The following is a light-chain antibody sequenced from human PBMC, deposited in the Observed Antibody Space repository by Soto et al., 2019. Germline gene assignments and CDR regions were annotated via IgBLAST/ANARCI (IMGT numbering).Light chain of an antibody. CDR3: QQYGSSTRT. J-gene: IGKJ2*01. Sequence: EIVLTQSPGTLSLSPGERATLSCRASQSVSSSYLAWYQQKPGQAPRLLIYGASSRATGIPDRFSGSGSGTDLTLTISRLEPEDFAVDYCQQYGSSTRTCGQGTKREIK. CDR2: GAS. CDR1: QSVSSSY. V-gene: IGKV3-20*01.